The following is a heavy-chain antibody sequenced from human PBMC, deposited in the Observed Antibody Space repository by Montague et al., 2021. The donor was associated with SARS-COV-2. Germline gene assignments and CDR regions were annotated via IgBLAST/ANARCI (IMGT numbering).Heavy chain of an antibody. Sequence: SETLSLTCTVSGGSIRSYYWSWIRQPPGKGLEWIVEIYSSGSTNYNPSLKSRVTISMDTSKRQFSLKLTSVTAADPAVYYCARHTEGWQPFDFWGQGTLVTVSS. CDR1: GGSIRSYY. V-gene: IGHV4-59*01. J-gene: IGHJ4*02. CDR3: ARHTEGWQPFDF. D-gene: IGHD6-19*01. CDR2: IYSSGST.